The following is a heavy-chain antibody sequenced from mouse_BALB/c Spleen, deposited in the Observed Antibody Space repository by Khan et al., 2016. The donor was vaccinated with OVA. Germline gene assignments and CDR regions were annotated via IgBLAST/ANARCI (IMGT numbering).Heavy chain of an antibody. CDR3: AKNRYGYFDY. CDR2: IWSGGIT. D-gene: IGHD2-10*02. CDR1: GFSLTNYG. J-gene: IGHJ2*01. V-gene: IGHV2-2*01. Sequence: QVQLKQSGPGLVQPSQSLSITCTVSGFSLTNYGVHWVRQSPGKGLEWLGVIWSGGITDYNETFISRLSISNDISKSQVFFKMNSLQADDTAIYYCAKNRYGYFDYWGQGTTLTVSS.